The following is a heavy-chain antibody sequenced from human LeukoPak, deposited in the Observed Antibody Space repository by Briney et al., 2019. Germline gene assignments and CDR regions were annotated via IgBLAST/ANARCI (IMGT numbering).Heavy chain of an antibody. D-gene: IGHD5-18*01. V-gene: IGHV1-2*02. J-gene: IGHJ4*02. Sequence: ASVKVSCKASGYTFTDYYMHWVRQAPGQGLEWMGWINPNSGGTNYAQKFQGRVTMTRDTSISTAYMELSRLRSDDTAVYYCAREDRIQPWLDYFDYWGQGTLVTVSS. CDR2: INPNSGGT. CDR3: AREDRIQPWLDYFDY. CDR1: GYTFTDYY.